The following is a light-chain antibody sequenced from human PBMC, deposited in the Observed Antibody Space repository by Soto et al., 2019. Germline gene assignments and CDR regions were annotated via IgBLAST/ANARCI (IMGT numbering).Light chain of an antibody. J-gene: IGKJ1*01. CDR1: QSVSSN. V-gene: IGKV3-15*01. CDR3: QPYNNWPMT. Sequence: EIVLTQSPATLSLSPGERATLSCRASQSVSSNLAWYQQKPGQAPRFLSYGASTRATGIPARFSGSGSGTEFTLTISSLQSEDFEVYYCQPYNNWPMTFGQGTKVDIK. CDR2: GAS.